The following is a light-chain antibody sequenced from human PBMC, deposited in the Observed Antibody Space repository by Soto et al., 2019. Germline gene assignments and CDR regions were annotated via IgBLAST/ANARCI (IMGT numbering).Light chain of an antibody. J-gene: IGKJ3*01. V-gene: IGKV3D-15*01. CDR1: QSVSSN. CDR3: QQYGSSLSFT. CDR2: GAS. Sequence: EIVMTQSPATLSVSPGERATLSCRASQSVSSNLAWYQQKPGQAPRLVIYGASHRATGIPARFSGSGSGTDFTLTISSLEPEDFAVYYCQQYGSSLSFTFGPGTKVDIK.